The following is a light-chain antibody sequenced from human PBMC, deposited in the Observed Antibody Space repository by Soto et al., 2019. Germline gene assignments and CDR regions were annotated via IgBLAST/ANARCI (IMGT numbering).Light chain of an antibody. CDR1: QSVSDNY. V-gene: IGKV3-20*01. CDR3: QQDGSSPRVT. Sequence: EIVLTQSPGTLSLSPGERATLSCRASQSVSDNYLGWYQQKPGQAPRLLLYGASSRATDIPDRFSGSGSGTDFTLTSSRLEPVDFAVYYCQQDGSSPRVTFGGGTKVEIK. CDR2: GAS. J-gene: IGKJ4*02.